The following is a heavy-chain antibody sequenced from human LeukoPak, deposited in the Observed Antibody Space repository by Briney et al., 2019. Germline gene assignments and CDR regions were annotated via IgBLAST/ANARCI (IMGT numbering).Heavy chain of an antibody. J-gene: IGHJ5*02. V-gene: IGHV4-59*01. CDR1: GGSISSYY. Sequence: SETLSLTCTVSGGSISSYYWSWIRQPPGKGLEWIGYIYYSGSTNYNPSLKSRVTISVDTSKNQFSLKLSSVTAADTAVYCCARDGGSCSSTSCYQWFDPWGQGTLVTVSS. CDR3: ARDGGSCSSTSCYQWFDP. D-gene: IGHD2-2*01. CDR2: IYYSGST.